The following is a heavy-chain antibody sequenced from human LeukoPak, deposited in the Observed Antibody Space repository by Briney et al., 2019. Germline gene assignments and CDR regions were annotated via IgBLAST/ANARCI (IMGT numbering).Heavy chain of an antibody. CDR3: ARGFSH. CDR2: IDHSGST. J-gene: IGHJ4*02. CDR1: GGSFIDYY. V-gene: IGHV4-34*01. D-gene: IGHD3-3*01. Sequence: SETLSLTCAVYGGSFIDYYWSWLRQPPGKGLEWIGEIDHSGSTTYNPSPKSRVTISVDTSNNQFSLKLNSVTAADTAVYYCARGFSHWGQGTLVTVSS.